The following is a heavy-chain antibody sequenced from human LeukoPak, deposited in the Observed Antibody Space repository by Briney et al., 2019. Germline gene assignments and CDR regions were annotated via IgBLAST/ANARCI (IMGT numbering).Heavy chain of an antibody. CDR1: GFTFSSYG. CDR3: AKDREIQLWLLNDNWFDP. J-gene: IGHJ5*02. V-gene: IGHV3-30*02. Sequence: GGSLRLSCAAFGFTFSSYGMHWVRQAPGKGLEWVAFIRYDGSNKYYADSVKGRFTISRDNSKNTLYLQMNSLRAEDTAVYYCAKDREIQLWLLNDNWFDPWGQGTLVTVSS. CDR2: IRYDGSNK. D-gene: IGHD5-18*01.